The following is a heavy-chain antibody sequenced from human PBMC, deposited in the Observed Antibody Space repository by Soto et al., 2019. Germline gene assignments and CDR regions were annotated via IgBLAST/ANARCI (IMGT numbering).Heavy chain of an antibody. V-gene: IGHV4-31*03. D-gene: IGHD2-2*01. CDR3: ARESQTRGQLPPLDV. Sequence: QVQLQESGPGLVKPSQTLSLTCTVSGGSIKSGGYFWSWIRQHPGKGLEWIGYIYYSGSTYYNPSRKTRVIISVDAARTQLSLKLASVTAADTAVYYCARESQTRGQLPPLDVWGQGTTVTVSS. CDR2: IYYSGST. J-gene: IGHJ6*02. CDR1: GGSIKSGGYF.